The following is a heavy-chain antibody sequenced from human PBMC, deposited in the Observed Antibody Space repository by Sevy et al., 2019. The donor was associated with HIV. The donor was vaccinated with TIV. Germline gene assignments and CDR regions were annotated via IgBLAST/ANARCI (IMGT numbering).Heavy chain of an antibody. Sequence: GGSLRLSCAASGLIFSDYYMGGVRQAPGKRLEWVADISSGNTYTNYADSVKGRFTISRDNAKKSLYLQMNTLRAEDTAVYYCARLRVIASAPYYFDYWGQGALVTVSS. V-gene: IGHV3-11*06. D-gene: IGHD2-21*01. J-gene: IGHJ4*02. CDR2: ISSGNTYT. CDR1: GLIFSDYY. CDR3: ARLRVIASAPYYFDY.